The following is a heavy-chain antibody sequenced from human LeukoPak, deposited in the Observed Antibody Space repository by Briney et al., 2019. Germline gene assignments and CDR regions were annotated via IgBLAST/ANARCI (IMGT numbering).Heavy chain of an antibody. J-gene: IGHJ5*02. CDR1: GGSISSYY. CDR2: IYTSGST. Sequence: SETLSLTCTVSGGSISSYYWSWIRQPAGKGLEWIGRIYTSGSTNYNPSLKSRVTMSVDTSKNQSSLKLSSVTAADTAVYYCARDPRSGGDCSSTSCYHSPAVKGGGFDPWGQGTLVTVSS. D-gene: IGHD2-2*01. CDR3: ARDPRSGGDCSSTSCYHSPAVKGGGFDP. V-gene: IGHV4-4*07.